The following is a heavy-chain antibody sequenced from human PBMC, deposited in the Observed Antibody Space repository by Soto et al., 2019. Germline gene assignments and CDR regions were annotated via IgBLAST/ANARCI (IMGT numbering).Heavy chain of an antibody. CDR2: ISGSGGST. CDR3: AKVLYPYYDSSGYLGSY. Sequence: GGSLRLSCAASGFTFSSYATSWVRQAPGKGLEWVSAISGSGGSTYYADSVKGRFTISRDNSKNTLYLQMNSLRAEDTAVYYCAKVLYPYYDSSGYLGSYWGQGTLVTVSS. CDR1: GFTFSSYA. V-gene: IGHV3-23*01. D-gene: IGHD3-22*01. J-gene: IGHJ4*02.